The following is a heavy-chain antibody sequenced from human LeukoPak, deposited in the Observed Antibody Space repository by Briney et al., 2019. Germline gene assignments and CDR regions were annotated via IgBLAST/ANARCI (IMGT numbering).Heavy chain of an antibody. CDR2: SQTTKPNSCTT. D-gene: IGHD6-13*01. CDR1: GFAITDHH. V-gene: IGHV3-72*01. Sequence: AGALRLSCAASGFAITDHHMGWVRQDPGKGMEWVGRSQTTKPNSCTTESPASVKGRLTISRDDSKNSLYLQLNSLKTEDTAVYYCVRVGTTSSGWYHFDNWGQGTLVTVSS. J-gene: IGHJ4*02. CDR3: VRVGTTSSGWYHFDN.